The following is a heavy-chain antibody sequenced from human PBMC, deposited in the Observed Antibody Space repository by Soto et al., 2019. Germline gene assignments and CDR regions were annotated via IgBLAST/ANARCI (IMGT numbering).Heavy chain of an antibody. CDR1: GFTFNTYA. D-gene: IGHD6-6*01. CDR3: ERDGEEARTFDY. CDR2: ISYSGTNK. J-gene: IGHJ4*02. V-gene: IGHV3-30*04. Sequence: GGSLRLSCAASGFTFNTYAMQWIRQAPGKGLEWVAVISYSGTNKFYADSVQGRFTVSRDNSKNTLNLQMNSLRTEDTAVYYCERDGEEARTFDYWGQGTVGTV.